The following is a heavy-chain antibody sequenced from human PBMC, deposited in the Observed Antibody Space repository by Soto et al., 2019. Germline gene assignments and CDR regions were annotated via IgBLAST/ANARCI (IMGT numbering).Heavy chain of an antibody. J-gene: IGHJ6*03. D-gene: IGHD3-3*01. Sequence: ASVKVSCEASGYTFTSSDINWVRQATGQGLEWMGWMNPNSGNTGYAQKFQGRVTMPGNTSISTAYMELSSLRSEDTAVYYCARLRFLEWPYYYYYMDVWGKGTTVTVSS. CDR1: GYTFTSSD. CDR3: ARLRFLEWPYYYYYMDV. CDR2: MNPNSGNT. V-gene: IGHV1-8*01.